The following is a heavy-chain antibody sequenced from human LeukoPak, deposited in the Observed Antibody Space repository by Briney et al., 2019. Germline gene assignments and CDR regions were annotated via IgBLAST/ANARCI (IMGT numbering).Heavy chain of an antibody. D-gene: IGHD3-10*01. CDR3: AKVRYYYGSGSDYDGFDI. J-gene: IGHJ3*02. CDR2: VSYDGSNK. V-gene: IGHV3-30*18. Sequence: GGSLRLSCAASRFTFSSYGMHWVRQAPGKGLEWVAVVSYDGSNKYYGDSVKGRFTISRDNPKNTLYLQMNSLRAEDTAVYYCAKVRYYYGSGSDYDGFDIWGQGTMVTVSS. CDR1: RFTFSSYG.